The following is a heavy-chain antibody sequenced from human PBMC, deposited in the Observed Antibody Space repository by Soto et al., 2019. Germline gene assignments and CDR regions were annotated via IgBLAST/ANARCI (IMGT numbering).Heavy chain of an antibody. CDR2: IGAYNGNT. Sequence: VKVSCKASGFTFTDYGITWVRQAPGQGLEWMGWIGAYNGNTSYAQKFQDRVTMTTDTSTSTAYMELRSLRSDDTAVYYCARGYGDYVRSLDYWGQGTLVTVSS. V-gene: IGHV1-18*01. D-gene: IGHD4-17*01. CDR3: ARGYGDYVRSLDY. J-gene: IGHJ4*02. CDR1: GFTFTDYG.